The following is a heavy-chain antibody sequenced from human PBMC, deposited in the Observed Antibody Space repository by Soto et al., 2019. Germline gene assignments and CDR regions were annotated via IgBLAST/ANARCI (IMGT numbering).Heavy chain of an antibody. J-gene: IGHJ4*02. V-gene: IGHV3-21*01. D-gene: IGHD3-10*01. CDR1: GFTFSSYS. CDR3: ARDPSISGSLL. Sequence: GGSLRLSCAASGFTFSSYSMNWVRQAPGKGLEWVSSISSSSYIYYADSVKGRFTISRDNAKNSLYLQMNSLRAEDTAVYYCARDPSISGSLLWGQGTLVTVSS. CDR2: ISSSSYI.